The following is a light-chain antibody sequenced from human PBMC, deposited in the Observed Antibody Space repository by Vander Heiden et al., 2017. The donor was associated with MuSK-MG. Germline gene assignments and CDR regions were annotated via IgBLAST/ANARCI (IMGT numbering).Light chain of an antibody. CDR1: SGHSSYA. J-gene: IGLJ3*02. V-gene: IGLV4-69*01. CDR2: LNSDGSH. Sequence: QLVLTQSPSASASLGASVKLTCTLSSGHSSYAIAWHQQRPEKGPRYLMRLNSDGSHHKGDGIPDRFSGSSSGAERFLTISSLQSEDEADYYCQTWGTGLWVFGGGTKLTVL. CDR3: QTWGTGLWV.